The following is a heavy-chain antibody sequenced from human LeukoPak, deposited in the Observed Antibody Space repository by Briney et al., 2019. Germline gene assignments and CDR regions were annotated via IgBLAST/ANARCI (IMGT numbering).Heavy chain of an antibody. CDR2: IYSSGSA. J-gene: IGHJ4*01. CDR1: GGSISSYF. CDR3: ARHRDYYDT. V-gene: IGHV4-59*08. D-gene: IGHD3-22*01. Sequence: NPAETLSLTCTVSGGSISSYFWTWIRQPPGKGLEWIGYIYSSGSANYNPSLKSRVIISGDTSKNQISLNLTSVTAADTAVYFCARHRDYYDTWGHGTLVTVSS.